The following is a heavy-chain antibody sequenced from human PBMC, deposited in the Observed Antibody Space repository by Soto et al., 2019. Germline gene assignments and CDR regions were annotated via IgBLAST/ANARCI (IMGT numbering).Heavy chain of an antibody. J-gene: IGHJ6*02. CDR3: ARGGGGGGYYYYGMDV. CDR1: GFTFSSYS. Sequence: GGSLRLSCAASGFTFSSYSMNWVRQAPGKGLEWVSSISSSSSYIYYADSVKGRFTISRDNAKNSLYLQMNSLRAEDTAVYYCARGGGGGGYYYYGMDVWGQGTTVTVSS. D-gene: IGHD3-16*01. CDR2: ISSSSSYI. V-gene: IGHV3-21*01.